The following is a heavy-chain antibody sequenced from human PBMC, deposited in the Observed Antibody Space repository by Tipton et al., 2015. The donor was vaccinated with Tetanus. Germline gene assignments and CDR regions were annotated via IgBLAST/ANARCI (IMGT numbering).Heavy chain of an antibody. CDR1: GGSISSYY. D-gene: IGHD2-21*02. CDR3: AKDTGVTPHYGMDV. CDR2: IKQDGSEK. V-gene: IGHV3-7*03. J-gene: IGHJ6*02. Sequence: LSLTCTVSGGSISSYYWSWIRQPAGKGLEWVANIKQDGSEKYYVDSVKGRFTISRDNAKNSLYLQMNSLRAEDTALYYCAKDTGVTPHYGMDVWGQGTTVTVSS.